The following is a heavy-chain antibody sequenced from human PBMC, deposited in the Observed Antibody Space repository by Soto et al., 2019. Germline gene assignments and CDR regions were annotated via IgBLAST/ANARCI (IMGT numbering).Heavy chain of an antibody. CDR2: IWYDGSNK. D-gene: IGHD1-26*01. CDR3: ARDGVGSAD. CDR1: GFTFSSYG. J-gene: IGHJ4*02. Sequence: QVQLVESGGGVVQPGRSLRLSCAASGFTFSSYGMHWVRQAPGKGLEWVAVIWYDGSNKYYADSVKGLFTISRDNSKNTLYLRMNSLRAEDTAVYYCARDGVGSADWGQGTLVTVSS. V-gene: IGHV3-33*01.